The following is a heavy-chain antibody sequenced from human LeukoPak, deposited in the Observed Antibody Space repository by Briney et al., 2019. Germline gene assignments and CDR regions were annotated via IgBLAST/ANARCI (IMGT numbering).Heavy chain of an antibody. D-gene: IGHD2-15*01. CDR1: GFTFSSYA. J-gene: IGHJ5*02. Sequence: GGSLRLSCATSGFTFSSYAMSWVRQAPGKGLEWVSAISGSGGSTYYADSVKGRFTISRDNSKNTLYLQMNSLRAEDTAVYYCAKDHIVVVVAPGWFDPWGQGTLVTVSS. CDR2: ISGSGGST. V-gene: IGHV3-23*01. CDR3: AKDHIVVVVAPGWFDP.